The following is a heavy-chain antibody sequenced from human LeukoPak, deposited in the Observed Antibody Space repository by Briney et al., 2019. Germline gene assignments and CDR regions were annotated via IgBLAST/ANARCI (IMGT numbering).Heavy chain of an antibody. CDR2: ISSDGGST. CDR1: GFIFSSYA. V-gene: IGHV3-64*01. J-gene: IGHJ6*03. Sequence: GGSLRLSCAASGFIFSSYAMHWVRQAPGKGLEYVSAISSDGGSTYYANSVKGRFTISRDNSKNTLYLQMGSLRAEDMAVYYCARAVAYYYYYMDVWGKGTTVTVSS. CDR3: ARAVAYYYYYMDV. D-gene: IGHD2-15*01.